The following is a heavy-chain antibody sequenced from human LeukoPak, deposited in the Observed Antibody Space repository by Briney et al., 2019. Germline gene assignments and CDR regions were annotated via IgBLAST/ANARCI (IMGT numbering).Heavy chain of an antibody. J-gene: IGHJ6*04. D-gene: IGHD6-19*01. Sequence: GGSLRLSFAASGFTFSSYGMHSVRQAPGKGLEWVAVISYDGSNKYYADSVKGRFTTSRDNSKNTLHLQMNSLRAEDTAVYYCAKDRSVAGNYYYYGMDVWGKGTTVTVSS. CDR2: ISYDGSNK. CDR1: GFTFSSYG. CDR3: AKDRSVAGNYYYYGMDV. V-gene: IGHV3-30*18.